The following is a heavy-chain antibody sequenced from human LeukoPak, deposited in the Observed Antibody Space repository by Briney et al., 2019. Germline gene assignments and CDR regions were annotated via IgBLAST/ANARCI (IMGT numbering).Heavy chain of an antibody. D-gene: IGHD2-8*01. CDR2: ISGSGGST. V-gene: IGHV3-23*01. J-gene: IGHJ4*02. CDR1: GFTFSSYA. Sequence: GGSLRLSCAASGFTFSSYAMSWVRQAPGKGLEWVSAISGSGGSTYYADSVKGRFTISRDNSKNTLYLQVNSLRAEDTAVYYCAKDTSIGKYCTNGVCSPFDYWGQGTLVTVSS. CDR3: AKDTSIGKYCTNGVCSPFDY.